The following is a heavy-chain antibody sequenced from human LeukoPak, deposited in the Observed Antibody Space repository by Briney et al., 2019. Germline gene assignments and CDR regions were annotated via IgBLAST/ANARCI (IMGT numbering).Heavy chain of an antibody. D-gene: IGHD4-11*01. CDR2: FGSTGTI. CDR1: GFTFSSYS. V-gene: IGHV3-48*04. CDR3: ARSNGLRYFDR. Sequence: SGGSLRLSCAASGFTFSSYSMNWVRQAPGKGLEWVAYFGSTGTIHYADSMRGRFTISRDNAEMSLFLQMNSLRVDDTAVYYCARSNGLRYFDRWGQGTLVTVSS. J-gene: IGHJ4*02.